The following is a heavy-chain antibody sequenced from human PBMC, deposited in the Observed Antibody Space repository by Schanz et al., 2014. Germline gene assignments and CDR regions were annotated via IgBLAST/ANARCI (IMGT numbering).Heavy chain of an antibody. J-gene: IGHJ2*01. D-gene: IGHD3-9*01. CDR3: ARTSQAGWVPIFYWNFDL. CDR1: GFTFRGHA. Sequence: VQLVESGGGLVKPGGSLRLSCAASGFTFRGHAMHWVRQAPGQGLEKVAVTSTDGTKTYYAASVRGRFTISRDNSKNTLYLQMSSLRAEDTALYYCARTSQAGWVPIFYWNFDLWGRGALVTVSS. CDR2: TSTDGTKT. V-gene: IGHV3-30*04.